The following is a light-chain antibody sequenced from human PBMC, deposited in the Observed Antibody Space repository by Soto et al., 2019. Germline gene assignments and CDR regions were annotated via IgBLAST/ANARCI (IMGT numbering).Light chain of an antibody. CDR1: QSVNQK. Sequence: EIVLTQSPSTLSASAGERATLSCRASQSVNQKLGWYQQKPGQAPRLLIYVASYRATGIPARFSGSGSGTDFTLTISSLQPEDFAVYYCQQRSNWPTFGGGTKVDIK. CDR2: VAS. V-gene: IGKV3-11*01. J-gene: IGKJ4*01. CDR3: QQRSNWPT.